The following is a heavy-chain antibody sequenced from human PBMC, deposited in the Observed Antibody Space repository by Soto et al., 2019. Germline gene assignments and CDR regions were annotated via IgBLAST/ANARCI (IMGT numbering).Heavy chain of an antibody. J-gene: IGHJ4*02. D-gene: IGHD6-13*01. CDR1: GGTFTSYT. Sequence: QVRLVQSGAEVKRPGSSVKVSCKASGGTFTSYTLSWVRKVPGQGPEWMGRILPILGIASYAQKFQGRLTMTADKSTSTAYMDLTALRSEDTARYYGAREFNGWAAADMQYYFDSWGQGTMVVVSS. CDR2: ILPILGIA. CDR3: AREFNGWAAADMQYYFDS. V-gene: IGHV1-69*08.